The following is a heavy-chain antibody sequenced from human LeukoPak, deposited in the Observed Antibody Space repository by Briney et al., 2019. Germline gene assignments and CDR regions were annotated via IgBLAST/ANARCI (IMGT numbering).Heavy chain of an antibody. D-gene: IGHD3-9*01. Sequence: GGSLRLSCAASGFTFSSYGMHWVRQAPGKGLEWVAVIWYDGSNKYYADSVKGRFSISRDNSKNTLYLQMNSLRVEDTAVYYCAYFDLDYWGQGTLVTVSS. CDR1: GFTFSSYG. V-gene: IGHV3-33*01. J-gene: IGHJ4*02. CDR2: IWYDGSNK. CDR3: AYFDLDY.